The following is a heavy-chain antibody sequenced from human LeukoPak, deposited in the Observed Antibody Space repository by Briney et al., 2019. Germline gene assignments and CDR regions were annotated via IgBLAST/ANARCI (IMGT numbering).Heavy chain of an antibody. CDR1: GFTFSSYS. Sequence: GGSLRLSCAASGFTFSSYSMNWVRQAPGKGLEWVSSISSSSSYIYYADSVKGRFTISGDNAKNSLYLQMNSLRAEDTAVYYCARDREVRGVICGMDVWGQGTTVTVSS. V-gene: IGHV3-21*01. J-gene: IGHJ6*02. D-gene: IGHD3-10*01. CDR2: ISSSSSYI. CDR3: ARDREVRGVICGMDV.